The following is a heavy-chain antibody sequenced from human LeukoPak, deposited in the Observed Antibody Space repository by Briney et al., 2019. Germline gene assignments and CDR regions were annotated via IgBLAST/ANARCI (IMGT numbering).Heavy chain of an antibody. J-gene: IGHJ4*02. CDR2: MTGGGAT. V-gene: IGHV3-23*01. D-gene: IGHD3-10*01. CDR3: AKDKIVGDGRWDFDY. Sequence: GGSLRLSCVGSGFSFNKYAASWVRQAPGKGLEWVAGMTGGGATYHADSVKGRFVISRDNSKNTVYLQMHSLRAEDTALYFCAKDKIVGDGRWDFDYWGQGTLVTVSS. CDR1: GFSFNKYA.